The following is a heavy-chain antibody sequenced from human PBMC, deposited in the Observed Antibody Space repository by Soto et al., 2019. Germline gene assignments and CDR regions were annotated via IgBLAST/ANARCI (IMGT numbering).Heavy chain of an antibody. D-gene: IGHD4-17*01. CDR3: AKVEGIYGETTDMLDY. J-gene: IGHJ4*02. CDR1: GFTFSSYA. Sequence: GGSLRLSCAASGFTFSSYAMSWVRQAPGKGLEWVSAISGSGGSTYYADSVKGRFTISRDNSKNTLYLQMNSLRAEDTAVYYCAKVEGIYGETTDMLDYWGQGTLVTVSS. V-gene: IGHV3-23*01. CDR2: ISGSGGST.